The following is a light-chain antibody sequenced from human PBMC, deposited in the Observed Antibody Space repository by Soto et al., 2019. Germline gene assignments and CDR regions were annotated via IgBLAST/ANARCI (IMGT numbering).Light chain of an antibody. CDR2: DDN. Sequence: QSVLTQPPSVSAGPGHKFTISCSGSSSNIRDNSVSGYQALPVTAPNLLIYDDNERPSGIPDLFSGSKSGTSATLGITGFQTGDEADYYCGSWDSSLSAYVFGAGTKATVL. CDR1: SSNIRDNS. V-gene: IGLV1-51*01. CDR3: GSWDSSLSAYV. J-gene: IGLJ1*01.